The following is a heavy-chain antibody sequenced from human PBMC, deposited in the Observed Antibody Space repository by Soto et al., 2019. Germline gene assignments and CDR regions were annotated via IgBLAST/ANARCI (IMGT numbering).Heavy chain of an antibody. CDR3: ARDPLYDYGDLSHVFYM. D-gene: IGHD4-17*01. Sequence: QVQLQESGPGLVKPSQTLSLSCTVSGDSMSRGDYYWSWIRLPPGKGLEWIGFVYHTGSTYYSPSIMVRVDISVATSKNQFSLKLNSVTAADTAVYYCARDPLYDYGDLSHVFYMWGQGTMVTVSS. J-gene: IGHJ3*02. V-gene: IGHV4-30-4*01. CDR1: GDSMSRGDYY. CDR2: VYHTGST.